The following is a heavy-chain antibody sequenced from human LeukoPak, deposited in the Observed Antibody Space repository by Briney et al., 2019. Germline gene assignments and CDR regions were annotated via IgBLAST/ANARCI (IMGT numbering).Heavy chain of an antibody. Sequence: GGSLRLSCAASGFTFSSYAMHWVRQAPGKGLEWVAVISYDGSNKYYADSVKGRFTISRDNSKNTLSLQVSSLRTEDTAVYYCAKDRYSYAFEYSDSWGQGTLVTVSS. D-gene: IGHD5-18*01. CDR1: GFTFSSYA. J-gene: IGHJ4*02. CDR3: AKDRYSYAFEYSDS. CDR2: ISYDGSNK. V-gene: IGHV3-30*04.